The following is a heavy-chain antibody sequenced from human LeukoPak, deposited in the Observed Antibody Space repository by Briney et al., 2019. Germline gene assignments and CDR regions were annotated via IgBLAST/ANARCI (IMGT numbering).Heavy chain of an antibody. Sequence: PGGSLRLSCAASGFTFDDYAMHWVRQAPGKGLEWVSGISWNSGSIGYADSVKGRFTISRDNAKNSLYLQMNSLRAEDTAVYYCARDLTPPALKFLEWLLPGDYWGQGTLVTVSS. CDR2: ISWNSGSI. CDR1: GFTFDDYA. CDR3: ARDLTPPALKFLEWLLPGDY. J-gene: IGHJ4*02. V-gene: IGHV3-9*01. D-gene: IGHD3-3*01.